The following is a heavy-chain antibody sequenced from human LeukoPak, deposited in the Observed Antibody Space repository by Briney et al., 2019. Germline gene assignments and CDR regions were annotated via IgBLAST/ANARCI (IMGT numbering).Heavy chain of an antibody. Sequence: PSETLSLTCTVSGGSISSYYWSWIRQPPGKGLEWIGYIYYSGSTNYNPSLKSRVTISVDTSKNQFSLKLSSVTAADTAVYYCARDNPGIAAAVPGGFGPHYYYGMDVWGQGTTVTVSS. CDR3: ARDNPGIAAAVPGGFGPHYYYGMDV. CDR2: IYYSGST. V-gene: IGHV4-59*01. J-gene: IGHJ6*02. CDR1: GGSISSYY. D-gene: IGHD6-13*01.